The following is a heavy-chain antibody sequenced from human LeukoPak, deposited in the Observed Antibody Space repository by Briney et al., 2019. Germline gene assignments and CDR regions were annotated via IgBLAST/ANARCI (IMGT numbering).Heavy chain of an antibody. D-gene: IGHD1-1*01. CDR3: ARFLATGTYRFDY. Sequence: SGPALVNPTQTLTLTCTFSAFSRSASGVHVGWIRQPPGKALEWLAVLYWNDYKYYSPSLESRLTITKDTSKDQVVLTMTNMDPVDTATYYCARFLATGTYRFDYWGQGTLVTVSS. CDR2: LYWNDYK. J-gene: IGHJ4*02. CDR1: AFSRSASGVH. V-gene: IGHV2-5*01.